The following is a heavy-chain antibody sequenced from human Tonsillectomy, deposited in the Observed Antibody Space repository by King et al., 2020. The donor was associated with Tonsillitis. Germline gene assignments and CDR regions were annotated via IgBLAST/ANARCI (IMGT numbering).Heavy chain of an antibody. D-gene: IGHD2-21*01. CDR3: VKALGAYCGNGGCSLDH. Sequence: VQLVESGGGVVQPGGSLRLSCAASGFTFSNFGMHWVRQAPGKGLEWLAFIQFDGNVKYYEDSVKGRFTISRDNSKNTLYLQMNSLRPEDTAVCYCVKALGAYCGNGGCSLDHGGQGTLITVSS. V-gene: IGHV3-30*02. CDR2: IQFDGNVK. CDR1: GFTFSNFG. J-gene: IGHJ4*02.